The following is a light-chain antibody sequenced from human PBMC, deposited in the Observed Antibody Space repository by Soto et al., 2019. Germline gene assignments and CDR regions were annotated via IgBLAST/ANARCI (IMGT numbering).Light chain of an antibody. CDR1: QSVSSD. V-gene: IGKV3-15*01. CDR2: AVS. J-gene: IGKJ2*01. CDR3: QQYNNWPYT. Sequence: EVVMTQSPATLSLSPGERATLSCRASQSVSSDLAWYQQRPGQTPSLLIYAVSTRATGIPARFSGSGSGTEFTLTISSLQSEDFALYYCQQYNNWPYTFGQGTKLEIK.